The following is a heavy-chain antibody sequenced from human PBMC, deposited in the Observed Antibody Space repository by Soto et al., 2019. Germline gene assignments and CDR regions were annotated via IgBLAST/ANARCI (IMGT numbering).Heavy chain of an antibody. CDR3: ARLTGGTYLSFYYYIGV. D-gene: IGHD2-8*02. Sequence: QVQLQESGPGLVKPSETLSLTCTVSGGSISGYYWSWIRQAPGKGLEWIGYIYYSGTTNYDPSLKSRVTLSVDTYKNQFSLKLSSVTTADTDVYYCARLTGGTYLSFYYYIGVWGKGTTVTVSS. CDR2: IYYSGTT. J-gene: IGHJ6*03. CDR1: GGSISGYY. V-gene: IGHV4-59*01.